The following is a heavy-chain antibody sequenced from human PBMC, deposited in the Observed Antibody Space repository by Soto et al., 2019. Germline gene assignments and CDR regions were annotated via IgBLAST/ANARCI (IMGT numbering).Heavy chain of an antibody. D-gene: IGHD3-10*01. V-gene: IGHV6-1*01. CDR2: IYYRSKWNS. Sequence: SQTLSLTCVISGDSVSSNSAAWNWIRQSPSRGLEWLGSIYYRSKWNSDYAVSVKSRIIINPDTSKNQVSLQLNSVTPEDTDVYYCARVPITMVRGVVVKYGYHGMDVWGQGTTVTVSS. CDR3: ARVPITMVRGVVVKYGYHGMDV. CDR1: GDSVSSNSAA. J-gene: IGHJ6*02.